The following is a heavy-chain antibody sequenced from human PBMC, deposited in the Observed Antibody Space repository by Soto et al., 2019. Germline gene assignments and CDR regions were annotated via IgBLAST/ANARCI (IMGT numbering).Heavy chain of an antibody. Sequence: GSLRLSCAASGFTFSSYGMHWVRQAPGKGLEWVAVISYDGSNKYYADSVKGRSTISRDNSKNTLYLQMNSLRAEDTAVYYCAKVGGYSRTGWFDPRGQGTLVTVSS. CDR1: GFTFSSYG. D-gene: IGHD6-13*01. J-gene: IGHJ5*02. CDR3: AKVGGYSRTGWFDP. V-gene: IGHV3-30*18. CDR2: ISYDGSNK.